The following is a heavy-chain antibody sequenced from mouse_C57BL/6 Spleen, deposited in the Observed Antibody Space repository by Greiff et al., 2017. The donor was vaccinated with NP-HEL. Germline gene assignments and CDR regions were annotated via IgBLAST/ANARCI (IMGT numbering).Heavy chain of an antibody. J-gene: IGHJ4*01. Sequence: EVKVVESGGGLVKPGGSLKLSCAASGFTFSDYGMHWVRQAPEKGLEWVAYISSGSSTIYYADTVKGRFTISRDNAKNTLFLQMTSLRSEDTAMYYCARGLGRLYAMDYWGQGTSVTVSS. D-gene: IGHD4-1*01. V-gene: IGHV5-17*01. CDR1: GFTFSDYG. CDR2: ISSGSSTI. CDR3: ARGLGRLYAMDY.